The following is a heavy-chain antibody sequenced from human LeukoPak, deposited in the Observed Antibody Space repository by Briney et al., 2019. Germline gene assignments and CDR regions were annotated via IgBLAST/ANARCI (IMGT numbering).Heavy chain of an antibody. CDR3: ARVAVAGGGVDY. V-gene: IGHV4-61*02. CDR1: GRSISSGSYY. CDR2: IYTSGST. D-gene: IGHD6-19*01. Sequence: KASETLSLTCTVSGRSISSGSYYWSWIRQPAGKGLEWIGRIYTSGSTNYNPSLKSRVTTSVDTSKNQFSLKLSSVTAADTAVYYCARVAVAGGGVDYWGQGTLVTVSS. J-gene: IGHJ4*02.